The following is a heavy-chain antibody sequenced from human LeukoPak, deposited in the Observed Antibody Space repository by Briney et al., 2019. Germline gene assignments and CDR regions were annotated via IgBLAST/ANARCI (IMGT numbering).Heavy chain of an antibody. J-gene: IGHJ4*02. Sequence: SETLSLTCTVSGGSISSSSYYWSWIRQPPGKGLEWIGYIYYSGSTNYNPSLKSRVTISVDTSKNQFSLKLSSVTAADTAVYYCARGARSGLRYFDWLFDPFDYWGQGTLVTVSS. CDR1: GGSISSSSYY. V-gene: IGHV4-61*05. D-gene: IGHD3-9*01. CDR2: IYYSGST. CDR3: ARGARSGLRYFDWLFDPFDY.